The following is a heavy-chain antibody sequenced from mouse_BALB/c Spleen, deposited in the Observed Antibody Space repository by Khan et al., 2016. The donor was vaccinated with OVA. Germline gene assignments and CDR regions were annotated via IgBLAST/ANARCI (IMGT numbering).Heavy chain of an antibody. CDR3: ARSSSTMFTTGFSY. D-gene: IGHD2-2*01. CDR2: ISSGSSTL. Sequence: EVELVESGGGLVQPGGSRKLSCTASGFTFSSYGMYWVRQAPARGLEWVAYISSGSSTLHYADTVKGRFTISRDNPKNTLFLQMTSLRSEDTAIYYCARSSSTMFTTGFSYWGQGTLVTVSA. J-gene: IGHJ3*01. V-gene: IGHV5-17*02. CDR1: GFTFSSYG.